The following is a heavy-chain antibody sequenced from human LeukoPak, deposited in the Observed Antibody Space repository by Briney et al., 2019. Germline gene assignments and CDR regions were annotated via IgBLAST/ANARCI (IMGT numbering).Heavy chain of an antibody. CDR3: ARERDFNGNLDY. J-gene: IGHJ4*02. CDR2: ISSSSHK. D-gene: IGHD2-21*02. CDR1: GFTFSNYN. V-gene: IGHV3-69-1*01. Sequence: PGGSLRLSCAASGFTFSNYNMNWVRQAPGKGLEWVSSISSSSHKYYADSVKGRFTISRDNARNSLYLQINSLRVEDTAVYFCARERDFNGNLDYWGQGTLVTVSS.